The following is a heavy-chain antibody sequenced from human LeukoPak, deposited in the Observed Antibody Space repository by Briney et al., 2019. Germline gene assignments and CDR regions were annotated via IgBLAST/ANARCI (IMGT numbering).Heavy chain of an antibody. D-gene: IGHD3-10*01. CDR1: GFTFSGYW. J-gene: IGHJ4*02. CDR2: IKQDGSEI. V-gene: IGHV3-7*01. CDR3: ARITAGWFGIRSFDS. Sequence: GGSLRLSCAASGFTFSGYWMNWVRQAPGKGLEWVADIKQDGSEIYYVDSVKGRFTISRDNAKNSLYLQMNSLRADDTAVYYCARITAGWFGIRSFDSWGQGTLVTVSS.